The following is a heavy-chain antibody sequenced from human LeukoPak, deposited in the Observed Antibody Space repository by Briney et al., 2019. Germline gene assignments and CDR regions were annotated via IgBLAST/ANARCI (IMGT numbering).Heavy chain of an antibody. CDR2: IYYSGST. Sequence: SETLSLTCTVSAGSISNYYWSWIRQPPGKGLEWIGYIYYSGSTDYNPSLKSRVTISVDTSKNHFSLKLSTVTAADTAVYYCARRSFSYYTMDVWGQGTTVTVSS. V-gene: IGHV4-59*08. CDR1: AGSISNYY. J-gene: IGHJ6*02. CDR3: ARRSFSYYTMDV.